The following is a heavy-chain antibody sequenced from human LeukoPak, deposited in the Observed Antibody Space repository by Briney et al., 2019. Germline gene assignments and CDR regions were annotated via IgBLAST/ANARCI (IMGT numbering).Heavy chain of an antibody. Sequence: PSETLSLTCTVSGGSISTSNCYWGWIRQPPGKGLEWIGNIFYSGSTYYGPSLKSRLTISLDTSKNQFSLKLSSVTAADTAVYYCARNYDILTGPTPVYWGQGALVTVSS. J-gene: IGHJ4*02. CDR1: GGSISTSNCY. D-gene: IGHD3-9*01. CDR3: ARNYDILTGPTPVY. CDR2: IFYSGST. V-gene: IGHV4-39*07.